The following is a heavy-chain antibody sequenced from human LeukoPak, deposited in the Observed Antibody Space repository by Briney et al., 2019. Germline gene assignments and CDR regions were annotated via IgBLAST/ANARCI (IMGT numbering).Heavy chain of an antibody. CDR3: ATLGGGLDY. CDR2: INHSGST. CDR1: GGSISGYY. V-gene: IGHV4-34*01. J-gene: IGHJ4*02. D-gene: IGHD4-23*01. Sequence: PSETLSLTCTVSGGSISGYYWSWIRQPPGKGLEWIGEINHSGSTNYNPSLKSRLTISVDTSKNQFSLKLSSVTAADMAVYYCATLGGGLDYWGQGTLVTVSS.